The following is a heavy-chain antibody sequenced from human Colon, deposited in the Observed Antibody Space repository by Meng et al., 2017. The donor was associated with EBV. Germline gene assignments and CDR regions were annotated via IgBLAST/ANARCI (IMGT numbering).Heavy chain of an antibody. J-gene: IGHJ4*02. Sequence: HVQLHQWGAGLLKPSETLSLTCGVSGGSLSGYYWSWIRHFPGRTLEFIGDINHSGSANYNPSLRSRVTISVDTSKNQIFLNLHSVTAADTAVYHCARTFGYCSNNNCPRTLGYWGQGTLVTVSS. CDR2: INHSGSA. V-gene: IGHV4-34*01. CDR3: ARTFGYCSNNNCPRTLGY. D-gene: IGHD2-2*03. CDR1: GGSLSGYY.